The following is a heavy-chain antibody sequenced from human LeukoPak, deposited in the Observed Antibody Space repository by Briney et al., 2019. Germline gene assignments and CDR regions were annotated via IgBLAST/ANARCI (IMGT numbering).Heavy chain of an antibody. J-gene: IGHJ5*02. CDR2: VDGDGSGT. V-gene: IGHV3-74*01. D-gene: IGHD2-21*01. CDR1: GFTFSNYW. Sequence: GGSLRLSCAASGFTFSNYWMHWVRQAPGKGLRWVSRVDGDGSGTAYADSVKGRFTISRDNAKNTLYLQMSSLRGEDTAVYYCARESYCGGALAPWGPGTLVTVSS. CDR3: ARESYCGGALAP.